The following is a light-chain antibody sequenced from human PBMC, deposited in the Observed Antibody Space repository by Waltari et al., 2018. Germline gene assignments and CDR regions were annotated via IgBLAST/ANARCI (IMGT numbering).Light chain of an antibody. Sequence: SYELTQTPSVSVSPGQTARITCSGHELPRKYAYWFQQKSGQAPRLVIYEDTKRPSGFPERFSGSSSGTVATLTITGAQVDDEADYYCYSSDSTGRRVFGGGTTVVVL. V-gene: IGLV3-10*01. J-gene: IGLJ1*01. CDR2: EDT. CDR1: ELPRKY. CDR3: YSSDSTGRRV.